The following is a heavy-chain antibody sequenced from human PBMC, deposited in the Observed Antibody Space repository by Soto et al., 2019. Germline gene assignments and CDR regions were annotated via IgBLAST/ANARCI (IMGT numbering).Heavy chain of an antibody. D-gene: IGHD1-26*01. CDR2: ISTYNGDT. J-gene: IGHJ6*02. Sequence: ASVKISSKASGYTFTTSGISWVRQIPGQGLEWMGWISTYNGDTNSAQNFQGRVLMTADTSTGTAYMELMSLKSDDTAVYYCASQGSWPYYYYGLDVWCQGTTVTVPS. V-gene: IGHV1-18*01. CDR3: ASQGSWPYYYYGLDV. CDR1: GYTFTTSG.